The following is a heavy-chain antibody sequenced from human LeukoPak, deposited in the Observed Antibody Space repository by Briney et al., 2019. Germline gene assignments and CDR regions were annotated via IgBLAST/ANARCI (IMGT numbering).Heavy chain of an antibody. D-gene: IGHD5-24*01. Sequence: GGSLRLSCEASGFTFGNYAMNWVRQAPGKGLEWVSRIINDGSSTTYADSVKGRFTISRDNAKDTLYLQMNSLRVEDTAVYYCARAADGDKYGGRDYWGQGALVIVSS. CDR3: ARAADGDKYGGRDY. J-gene: IGHJ4*02. V-gene: IGHV3-74*01. CDR1: GFTFGNYA. CDR2: IINDGSST.